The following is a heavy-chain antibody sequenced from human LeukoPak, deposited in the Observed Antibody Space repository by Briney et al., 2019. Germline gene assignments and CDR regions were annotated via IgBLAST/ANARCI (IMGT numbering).Heavy chain of an antibody. Sequence: PSETLSLTCAVPGGSISSGGSSWSWIRQPPGKGLEWIGYIYHSGSTYYNPSLKSRVTISVDRSKNQFSLKLSSVTAADTAVYYCARAEVDYGDYGGWFDPWGQGTLVTVSS. CDR3: ARAEVDYGDYGGWFDP. CDR2: IYHSGST. D-gene: IGHD4-17*01. CDR1: GGSISSGGSS. V-gene: IGHV4-30-2*01. J-gene: IGHJ5*02.